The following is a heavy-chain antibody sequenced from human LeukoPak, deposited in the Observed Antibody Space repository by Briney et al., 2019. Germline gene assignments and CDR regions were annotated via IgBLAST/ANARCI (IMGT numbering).Heavy chain of an antibody. CDR3: XXXXXXXXXXXIVVVIPPYFDY. D-gene: IGHD3-22*01. Sequence: PGGSLRLSCAASGFTFSSYAMSWVRQAPGKGLEWVSAISGSGGSTYYADSVKGRFTISRDNSKNTLYLQMNSLRGEDTAVYYWXXXXXXXXXXXIVVVIPPYFDYWGQGTLVTVSS. CDR1: GFTFSSYA. J-gene: IGHJ4*02. V-gene: IGHV3-23*01. CDR2: ISGSGGST.